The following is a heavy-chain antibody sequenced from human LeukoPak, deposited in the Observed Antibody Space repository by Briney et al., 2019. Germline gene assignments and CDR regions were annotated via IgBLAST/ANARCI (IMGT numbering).Heavy chain of an antibody. CDR2: IYHSGST. Sequence: SETLSLTCAVSGYSISSGYYWGWIRQPPGKGLEWIGSIYHSGSTYYNPSLKSRVTTSVDTSKNQFSLKLSSVTAADTAVYYCARGPYGADYFDYWGQGTLVTVSS. CDR1: GYSISSGYY. D-gene: IGHD4-17*01. CDR3: ARGPYGADYFDY. J-gene: IGHJ4*02. V-gene: IGHV4-38-2*01.